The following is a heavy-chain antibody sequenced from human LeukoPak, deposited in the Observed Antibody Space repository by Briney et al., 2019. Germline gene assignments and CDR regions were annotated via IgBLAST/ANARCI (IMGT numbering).Heavy chain of an antibody. CDR2: IIPIFDTA. J-gene: IGHJ6*03. CDR3: ARERRVGTTVVTPRYYYYMDV. Sequence: SVKVSCKAPGDTFRSYAISWVRQAPGQGLEWMGGIIPIFDTANYAQKFQGRVTITADKSTSTAYMELSSLRSEDTAVYYCARERRVGTTVVTPRYYYYMDVWGKGTTVTVSS. D-gene: IGHD4-23*01. CDR1: GDTFRSYA. V-gene: IGHV1-69*06.